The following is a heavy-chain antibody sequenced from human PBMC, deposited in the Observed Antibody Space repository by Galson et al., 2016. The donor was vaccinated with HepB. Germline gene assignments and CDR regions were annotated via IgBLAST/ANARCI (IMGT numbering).Heavy chain of an antibody. V-gene: IGHV3-23*01. Sequence: SLRLSCAASGFNFSIYAMAWVRQAPGKGLQWVSAISPRGTDTYYADSVMGRFSISRDNSKTTVYLQMDSLRAEDTAGYYCARDTYGAFDPWGQGALVTVSS. CDR3: ARDTYGAFDP. CDR2: ISPRGTDT. CDR1: GFNFSIYA. J-gene: IGHJ5*02. D-gene: IGHD2-8*01.